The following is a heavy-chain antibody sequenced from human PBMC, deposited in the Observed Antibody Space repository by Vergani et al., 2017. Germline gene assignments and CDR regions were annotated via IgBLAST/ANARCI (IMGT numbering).Heavy chain of an antibody. Sequence: QVQLQESGPGLVKPSETLSLTCTVSGSSISSYYWSWIRQPPGKGLEWIGDIYYSGSTNYNPSLKSRVTISVDTSKNQFSLKLSSVTAADTAVYYCARETTTVTNPYYYYYMDVWGKGTTVTVSS. CDR2: IYYSGST. V-gene: IGHV4-59*01. CDR3: ARETTTVTNPYYYYYMDV. J-gene: IGHJ6*03. D-gene: IGHD4-11*01. CDR1: GSSISSYY.